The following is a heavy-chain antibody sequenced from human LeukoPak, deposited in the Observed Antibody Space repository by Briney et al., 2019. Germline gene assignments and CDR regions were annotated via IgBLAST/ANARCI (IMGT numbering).Heavy chain of an antibody. CDR2: FDPEDGET. CDR3: ATESGSYDPT. V-gene: IGHV1-24*01. Sequence: GASVKVSCKASGYTFTSYYMHWVRQAPGQGLEWGGGFDPEDGETIYAQKFQGRVTMTEDTSTDTAYMELSSLRSEDTAVYYCATESGSYDPTWGQGTLVTVSS. D-gene: IGHD1-26*01. CDR1: GYTFTSYY. J-gene: IGHJ5*02.